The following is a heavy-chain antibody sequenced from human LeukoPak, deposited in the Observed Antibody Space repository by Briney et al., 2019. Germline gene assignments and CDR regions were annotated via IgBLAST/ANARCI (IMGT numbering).Heavy chain of an antibody. D-gene: IGHD3-3*01. V-gene: IGHV4-4*07. CDR1: GGSISSYY. Sequence: SETLSLTCTVSGGSISSYYWSWLRQPAGKGLEWIGRIYTSGSTNYNPSLKSRVTISVDKSKNQFSLKLSSVTAADTAVYYCARMPYYDFWSGYYYYYMDVWGKGTTVTVSS. CDR2: IYTSGST. J-gene: IGHJ6*03. CDR3: ARMPYYDFWSGYYYYYMDV.